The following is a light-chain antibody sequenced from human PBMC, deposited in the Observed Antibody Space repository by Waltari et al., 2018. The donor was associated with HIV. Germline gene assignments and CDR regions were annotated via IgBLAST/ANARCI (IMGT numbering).Light chain of an antibody. CDR2: EVT. CDR1: SSDINYENY. CDR3: TSYVSSASPE. Sequence: QSALPQPASVSGSPGQSITISCTGTSSDINYENYVSWYQHHPGKAPKFIISEVTKRPAGFSSRFSGSKSGNTATLTISGLQVEDEADYCCTSYVSSASPEFGGWTRLTVL. V-gene: IGLV2-14*01. J-gene: IGLJ3*02.